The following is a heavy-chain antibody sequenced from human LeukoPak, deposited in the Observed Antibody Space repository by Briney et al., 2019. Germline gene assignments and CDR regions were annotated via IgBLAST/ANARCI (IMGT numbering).Heavy chain of an antibody. V-gene: IGHV3-74*01. CDR2: INSDGSST. CDR3: ARDQYYYDSSGYFDAFDI. J-gene: IGHJ3*02. D-gene: IGHD3-22*01. CDR1: GFTFSSYW. Sequence: GGSLRLSCAASGFTFSSYWMHWVHQAPGKGLVWVSRINSDGSSTSYADSVKGRFTTSRDNAKNTLYLQMNSLRAEDTAVYYCARDQYYYDSSGYFDAFDIWGQGTMVTVSS.